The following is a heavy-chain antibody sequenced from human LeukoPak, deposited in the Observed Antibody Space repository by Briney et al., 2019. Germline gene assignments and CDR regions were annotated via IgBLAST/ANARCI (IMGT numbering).Heavy chain of an antibody. Sequence: GASVKVSCKASGYTLTDYYLHWVRQAPGQGLKWMGWINPNSGATHYAQSFQARVTMTRDMSIASSYMELTGLESDDTAVYYCARGRRILGGPENAGDFFDFWGQGSLVTVSS. D-gene: IGHD3-16*01. CDR3: ARGRRILGGPENAGDFFDF. CDR1: GYTLTDYY. J-gene: IGHJ4*01. V-gene: IGHV1-2*02. CDR2: INPNSGAT.